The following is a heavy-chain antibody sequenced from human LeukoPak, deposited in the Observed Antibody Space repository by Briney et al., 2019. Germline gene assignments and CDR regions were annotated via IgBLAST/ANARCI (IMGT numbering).Heavy chain of an antibody. CDR2: IYYSGST. CDR3: ARLVRGTDDAFDI. J-gene: IGHJ3*02. D-gene: IGHD3-10*01. Sequence: PSETLSFTGTVSGASISSYYWSWIRQPPGKGLEWIGYIYYSGSTNYNPSLKSRVTISVDTSKNQFSLKLSSVTAADTAVYYCARLVRGTDDAFDIWGQGSMVTVSS. V-gene: IGHV4-59*08. CDR1: GASISSYY.